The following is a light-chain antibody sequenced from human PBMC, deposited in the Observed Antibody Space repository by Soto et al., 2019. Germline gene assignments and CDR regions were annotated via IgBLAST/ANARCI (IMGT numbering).Light chain of an antibody. Sequence: DIQMTQSPSTLSASVGDRVTITCRASQGLNNDLAWYQQKPGKAPNLLIYDASTLERGVPSRFSGTGSGTEFTLTISSLQPDDFASYYCQQYHTSSITFGQGIRLEIK. CDR3: QQYHTSSIT. J-gene: IGKJ5*01. CDR2: DAS. V-gene: IGKV1-5*01. CDR1: QGLNND.